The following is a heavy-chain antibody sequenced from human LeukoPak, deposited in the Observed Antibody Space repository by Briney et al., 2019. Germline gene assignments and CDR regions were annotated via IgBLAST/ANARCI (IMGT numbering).Heavy chain of an antibody. CDR2: INSDGGST. CDR1: GLTFSSYW. V-gene: IGHV3-74*01. J-gene: IGHJ4*02. D-gene: IGHD3-22*01. CDR3: ARGYDSSGYYYFDY. Sequence: GGSLRLSCAASGLTFSSYWMHWVRQAPGKGLVWVSRINSDGGSTSYADSVKGRFTISRDNAKNTLYLQMNSLRAEDTALYYCARGYDSSGYYYFDYWGQGTLVTVSS.